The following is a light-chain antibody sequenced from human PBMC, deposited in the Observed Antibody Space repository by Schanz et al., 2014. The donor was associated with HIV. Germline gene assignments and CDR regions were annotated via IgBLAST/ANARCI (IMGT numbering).Light chain of an antibody. J-gene: IGKJ3*01. CDR1: QSVNSNF. Sequence: EIVLTQSPGTLSLSPGERGTLSCRASQSVNSNFIGWYQQKPGQAPRLLIFGASNRATGIPDRFSGSGSGTDFTLTISRLEPEDFAVYYCQQRSNWPFFGPGTKVDIK. V-gene: IGKV3D-20*02. CDR3: QQRSNWPF. CDR2: GAS.